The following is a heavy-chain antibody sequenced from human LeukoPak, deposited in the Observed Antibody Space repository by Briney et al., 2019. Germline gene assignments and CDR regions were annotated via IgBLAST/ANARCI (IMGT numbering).Heavy chain of an antibody. CDR3: ASNPRGDSWTFDY. J-gene: IGHJ4*02. D-gene: IGHD2-21*02. V-gene: IGHV1-18*04. CDR1: GYTLSNYG. Sequence: ASVKVSCKASGYTLSNYGVKWVRQAPGQGLEWMGWISIYNGNTNYAQILQGRVTMTTDTSTSTVYMELRSLRSDDTAVYYCASNPRGDSWTFDYWGQGTLVTVSS. CDR2: ISIYNGNT.